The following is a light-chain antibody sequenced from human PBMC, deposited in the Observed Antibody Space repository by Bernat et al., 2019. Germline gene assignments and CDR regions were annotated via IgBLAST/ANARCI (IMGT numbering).Light chain of an antibody. CDR3: MQRLQTPIT. Sequence: DVVVTQSPLSLPVTPGEAASISCNSSQSLLHSNGNKYLDWYLQRAGQSPQLLIYLSSNRASGVPHSFSGSGSGTEFTLQISRVEAEDVGVYYCMQRLQTPITFGQGTRLDIK. CDR1: QSLLHSNGNKY. CDR2: LSS. J-gene: IGKJ5*01. V-gene: IGKV2-28*01.